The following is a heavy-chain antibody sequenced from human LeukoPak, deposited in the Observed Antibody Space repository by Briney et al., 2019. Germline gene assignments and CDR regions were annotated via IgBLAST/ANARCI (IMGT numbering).Heavy chain of an antibody. CDR3: ARHYRGFGSFDY. CDR1: GGSISPYY. D-gene: IGHD5-12*01. J-gene: IGHJ4*02. Sequence: PSETLSLTCTVSGGSISPYYWSWIRQPPGKGLEWIGYIYYTGSTNYNPSLKSRVTISLDTSENQFSLDLSSVTAADTAVYYCARHYRGFGSFDYWGQGTLVTVSS. V-gene: IGHV4-59*08. CDR2: IYYTGST.